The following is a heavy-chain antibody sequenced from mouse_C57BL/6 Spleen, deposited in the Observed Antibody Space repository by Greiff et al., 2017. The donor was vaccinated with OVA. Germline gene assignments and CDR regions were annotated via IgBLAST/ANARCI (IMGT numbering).Heavy chain of an antibody. CDR3: ARSEYDY. V-gene: IGHV1-50*01. CDR2: IDPSDSYT. Sequence: VQLHQSGAELVKPGASVKLSCKASGYTFTSYWMQWVKQRPGQGLEWIGEIDPSDSYTNYNQKFKGKATLTVDTSSSTAYMQLSSLTSEDSAVYYCARSEYDYWGQGTTLTVSS. CDR1: GYTFTSYW. D-gene: IGHD5-1*01. J-gene: IGHJ2*01.